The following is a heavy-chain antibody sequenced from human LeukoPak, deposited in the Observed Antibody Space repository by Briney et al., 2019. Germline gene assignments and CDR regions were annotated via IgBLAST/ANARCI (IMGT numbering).Heavy chain of an antibody. CDR3: VRVLVDCSGGSCYYFDY. D-gene: IGHD2-15*01. CDR2: IYYSGST. Sequence: PSETLSLTCTVSGGSISSSSYYWGWIRQPPGKGLEWIGSIYYSGSTYYNPSLKSRVTISVDTSKNQFSLKLSSVTAADTAVYYCVRVLVDCSGGSCYYFDYWGQGTLVTVSS. CDR1: GGSISSSSYY. V-gene: IGHV4-39*01. J-gene: IGHJ4*02.